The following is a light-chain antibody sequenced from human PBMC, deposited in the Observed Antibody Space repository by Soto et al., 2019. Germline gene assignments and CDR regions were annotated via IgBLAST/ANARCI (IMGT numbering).Light chain of an antibody. V-gene: IGKV3-11*01. Sequence: EVMWTHSPSTRSLTPGEGATLPVWSSQSVSIDLAWYQQKPGQAPRLLIYDASNRATGIPARFSGSGSGTEFSLTISSLEPEDFAVYYCQQRSKWPLTFGGGTKVDIK. J-gene: IGKJ4*01. CDR3: QQRSKWPLT. CDR1: QSVSID. CDR2: DAS.